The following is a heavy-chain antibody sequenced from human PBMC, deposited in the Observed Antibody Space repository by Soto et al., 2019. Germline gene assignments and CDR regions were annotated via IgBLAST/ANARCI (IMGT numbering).Heavy chain of an antibody. CDR3: AREEIQGPYGGNSNYYYYYGMDV. D-gene: IGHD4-17*01. V-gene: IGHV6-1*01. Sequence: PSQTLSLTCAISGDSVSSNSAAWNWIRQSPSRGLEWLGRTYYRSKWYNDYAVSVKSRITINPDTSKNQFSLQLNSVTPEDTAVYYCAREEIQGPYGGNSNYYYYYGMDVWGQGTSVTVSS. CDR1: GDSVSSNSAA. J-gene: IGHJ6*02. CDR2: TYYRSKWYN.